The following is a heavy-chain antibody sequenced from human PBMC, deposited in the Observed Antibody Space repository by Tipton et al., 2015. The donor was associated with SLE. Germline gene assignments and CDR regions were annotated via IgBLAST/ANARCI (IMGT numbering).Heavy chain of an antibody. V-gene: IGHV4-31*02. Sequence: LRLSCSVSGDSISSDDYYWTWIRQHPGKGLEWIGHISKSGTTQYNPSLKSRVTIAVDTSKNQFSLNLNSVTAADTAFYYCSRGGVGGYDYFDFWGQGTLVTVSS. CDR3: SRGGVGGYDYFDF. J-gene: IGHJ4*02. CDR1: GDSISSDDYY. D-gene: IGHD5-12*01. CDR2: ISKSGTT.